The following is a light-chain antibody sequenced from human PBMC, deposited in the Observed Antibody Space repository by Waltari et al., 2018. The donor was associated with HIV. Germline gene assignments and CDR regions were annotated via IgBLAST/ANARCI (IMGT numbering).Light chain of an antibody. CDR1: TSDVGGFNY. CDR2: EVI. J-gene: IGLJ1*01. Sequence: QSALTQPASVAGSPGQSITISCTGTTSDVGGFNYVSWYQQHPGKAPKLMIYEVINRPSEVSNRFSGSKACNTASLTVSGLRAADEADYYCSSYTSSSTLYVFGTGTKVTVL. V-gene: IGLV2-14*01. CDR3: SSYTSSSTLYV.